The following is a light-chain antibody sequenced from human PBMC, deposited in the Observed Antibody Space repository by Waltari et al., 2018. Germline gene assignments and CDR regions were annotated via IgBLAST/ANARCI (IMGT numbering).Light chain of an antibody. V-gene: IGLV2-14*03. J-gene: IGLJ2*01. CDR2: DFT. CDR1: SSDIGSYNY. CDR3: SSYMDTTTLEL. Sequence: QSALTQPASVSGSPGPSITISCTGTSSDIGSYNYVSWYQQHPGKAPKLIIYDFTNRPSGVSNRFSGSKSGNTASLTISGLQAEDEADYYCSSYMDTTTLELFGGGTSLTVL.